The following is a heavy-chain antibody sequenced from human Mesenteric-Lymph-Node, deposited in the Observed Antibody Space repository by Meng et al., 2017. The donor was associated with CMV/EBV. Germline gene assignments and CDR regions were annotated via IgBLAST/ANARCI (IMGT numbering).Heavy chain of an antibody. V-gene: IGHV3-21*01. D-gene: IGHD6-19*01. CDR2: ISSSSSYI. CDR1: GFTFSSYS. CDR3: ARDFGKSTAWYVAFDV. J-gene: IGHJ3*01. Sequence: GGSLRLSCAASGFTFSSYSMNWVRQAPGKGLEWVSSISSSSSYIYYADSVKGRFTISRDNAKNSLYLQMNSLRAEDTAVYYCARDFGKSTAWYVAFDVWGQGTTVTVSS.